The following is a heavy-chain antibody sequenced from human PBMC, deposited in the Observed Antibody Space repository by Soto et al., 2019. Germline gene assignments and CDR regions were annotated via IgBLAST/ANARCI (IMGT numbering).Heavy chain of an antibody. CDR3: ARGRNGMDV. CDR1: GDTFTNYD. V-gene: IGHV1-8*01. Sequence: QVQLVQSGAEVKKPGASVKVSCKASGDTFTNYDINWVRQATGQGLEWMGRMNPNSGNTGYAQKFQGRVTXTRXTSITTAYMELSSLRSEDTAVYYCARGRNGMDVWGQGTTVTVSS. CDR2: MNPNSGNT. J-gene: IGHJ6*02.